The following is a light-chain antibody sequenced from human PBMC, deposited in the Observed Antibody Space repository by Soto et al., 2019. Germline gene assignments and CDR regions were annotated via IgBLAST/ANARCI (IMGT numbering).Light chain of an antibody. Sequence: DIQLTQSPSFLSASVGDRVTLTCRASQGISSYLAWYQQRPGKAPNLLIYAAATLQSGVPSRVSGGESGTEFTLTISILQPEAFAPYYCQQLNSYPFTFCAGTKVQIK. CDR2: AAA. CDR1: QGISSY. CDR3: QQLNSYPFT. V-gene: IGKV1-9*01. J-gene: IGKJ4*01.